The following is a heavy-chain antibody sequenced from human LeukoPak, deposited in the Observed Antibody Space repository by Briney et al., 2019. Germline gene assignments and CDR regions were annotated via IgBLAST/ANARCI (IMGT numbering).Heavy chain of an antibody. V-gene: IGHV4-34*01. D-gene: IGHD2-2*01. CDR2: INHSGST. CDR1: GGSFSGYN. Sequence: SETLSLTCAVYGGSFSGYNWSWIRQPPGKGLEWIGQINHSGSTNYNPSLKSRVTISVDTSKNQFSLKLSSVTAADTAVYYCARLTDIVVVPAFDPWGQGTLVTVSS. CDR3: ARLTDIVVVPAFDP. J-gene: IGHJ5*02.